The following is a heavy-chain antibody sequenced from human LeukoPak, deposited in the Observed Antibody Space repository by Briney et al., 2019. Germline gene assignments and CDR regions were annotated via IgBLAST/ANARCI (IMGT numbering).Heavy chain of an antibody. CDR3: ARELLPPNAFDI. J-gene: IGHJ3*02. V-gene: IGHV3-53*01. D-gene: IGHD2-15*01. CDR2: IYSGGST. CDR1: GFTVSSNY. Sequence: GGSLRLSCAASGFTVSSNYMSWVRQAPGKGLEWVSVIYSGGSTYYADSVKGRFTISRDNSKNTLYLQMNSLRAEDTAVYYCARELLPPNAFDIWGQGTMVTVSS.